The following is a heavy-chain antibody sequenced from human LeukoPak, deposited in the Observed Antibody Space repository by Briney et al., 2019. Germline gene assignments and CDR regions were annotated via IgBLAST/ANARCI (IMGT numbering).Heavy chain of an antibody. V-gene: IGHV1-18*01. D-gene: IGHD4-17*01. CDR3: ARDRTTVTTYYFDY. CDR2: ISAYNGNT. J-gene: IGHJ4*02. CDR1: GYTFTSYG. Sequence: ASVKVSCKASGYTFTSYGISWVRQAPGQGLEWMGWISAYNGNTNYAQKLQGRVTMTTDTSTSTVYMELRSLRSDDTAVYYCARDRTTVTTYYFDYWGQGTLVTVSS.